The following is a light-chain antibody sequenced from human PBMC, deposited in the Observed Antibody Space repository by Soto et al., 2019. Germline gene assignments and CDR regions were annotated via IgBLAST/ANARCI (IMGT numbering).Light chain of an antibody. V-gene: IGKV3D-15*01. CDR2: AAT. J-gene: IGKJ1*01. Sequence: ELVMTHSPATLSMSPGETPPLSWRARQSVSNNVAWHQQKPVHAPILLIDAATNRATGIPARFSGSGSGTDFTLTSSSLQPEDFAVYYCQQNHNWPRTFGQGTKVDIK. CDR3: QQNHNWPRT. CDR1: QSVSNN.